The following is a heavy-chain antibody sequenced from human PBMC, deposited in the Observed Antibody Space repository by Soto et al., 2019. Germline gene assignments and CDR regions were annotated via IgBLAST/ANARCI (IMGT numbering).Heavy chain of an antibody. Sequence: GGSLRLSCAASGFTVSSNYMSWVRQAPGKGLEWVSVIYSGGSTYYADSVKGRFTISRDNSKNTLYLQMNSLRAEDTAVYYCATVGKQQLVSYYYGMDVWGQGTTVTVS. CDR1: GFTVSSNY. V-gene: IGHV3-53*01. CDR3: ATVGKQQLVSYYYGMDV. J-gene: IGHJ6*02. D-gene: IGHD6-13*01. CDR2: IYSGGST.